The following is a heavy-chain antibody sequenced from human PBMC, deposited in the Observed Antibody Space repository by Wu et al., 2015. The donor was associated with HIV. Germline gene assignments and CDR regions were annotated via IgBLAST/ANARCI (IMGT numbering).Heavy chain of an antibody. Sequence: QVQLVQSGAEVKKPGASVKVSRKASGYRFTGYYMHWVRQAPGQGLEWMGWINPNSGGTNYAQKFQGRVTMTRDTSISTAYMELSRLRSDDTALYYCARDRSGLDFYMDVWGKGTTVTVSS. V-gene: IGHV1-2*02. D-gene: IGHD6-25*01. J-gene: IGHJ6*03. CDR1: GYRFTGYY. CDR3: ARDRSGLDFYMDV. CDR2: INPNSGGT.